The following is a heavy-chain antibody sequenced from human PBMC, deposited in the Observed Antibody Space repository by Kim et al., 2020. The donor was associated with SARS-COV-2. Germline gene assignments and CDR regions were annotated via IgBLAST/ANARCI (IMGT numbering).Heavy chain of an antibody. CDR1: GFTFNSYS. D-gene: IGHD3-10*01. Sequence: GGSLRLSCTVSGFTFNSYSMNWVRQAPGKGLEWVSYISSSSSTVYYAGSVRGRFTISRDNAKNSLFLQMNSLRDDDTAVYYCARCPLSMTMVRGMITTTLFVYYNMDAWGQGTTVTVSS. V-gene: IGHV3-48*02. CDR2: ISSSSSTV. CDR3: ARCPLSMTMVRGMITTTLFVYYNMDA. J-gene: IGHJ6*02.